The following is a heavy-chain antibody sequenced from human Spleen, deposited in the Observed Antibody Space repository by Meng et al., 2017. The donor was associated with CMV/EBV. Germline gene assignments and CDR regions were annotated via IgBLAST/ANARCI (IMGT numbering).Heavy chain of an antibody. CDR2: INHSGST. Sequence: YGGSFSGYYWSWIRQPPGKGLEWIGEINHSGSTNYNPSLKSRVTISVDTPKNQFSLKLSSVTAADTAVYYCARGLRRDGYNFNWFDPWGQGTLVTVS. D-gene: IGHD5-24*01. J-gene: IGHJ5*02. V-gene: IGHV4-34*01. CDR3: ARGLRRDGYNFNWFDP. CDR1: GGSFSGYY.